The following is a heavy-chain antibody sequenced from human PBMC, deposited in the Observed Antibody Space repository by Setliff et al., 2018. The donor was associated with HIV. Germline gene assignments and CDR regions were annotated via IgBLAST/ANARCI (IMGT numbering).Heavy chain of an antibody. V-gene: IGHV2-5*08. D-gene: IGHD2-21*01. CDR1: GFTFSTYW. CDR3: AHFTHFRDVYFDS. J-gene: IGHJ4*01. Sequence: TLSLSCAASGFTFSTYWMSWVRQPPGEGLEWLALIYWDDDVRYSPPLKNRLSISKDNSKNQVVLAMSNMDPVDTATYSCAHFTHFRDVYFDSWGPGILVTVSS. CDR2: IYWDDDV.